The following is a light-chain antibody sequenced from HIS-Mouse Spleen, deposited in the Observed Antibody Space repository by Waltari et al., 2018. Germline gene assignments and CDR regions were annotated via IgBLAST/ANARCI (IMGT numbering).Light chain of an antibody. J-gene: IGKJ3*01. CDR2: DAS. Sequence: AIQLTQSPSSLSASVGDRVPIPCRASQGISSALAWYQQKPGKAPKLLIYDASSLESGVPSRFSGSGSGTDFTLTISSLQPEDFATYYCQQFNSYPLLFTFGPGTKVDIK. CDR3: QQFNSYPLLFT. V-gene: IGKV1-13*02. CDR1: QGISSA.